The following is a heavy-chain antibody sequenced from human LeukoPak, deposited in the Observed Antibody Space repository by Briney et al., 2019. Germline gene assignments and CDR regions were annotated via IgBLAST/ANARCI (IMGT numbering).Heavy chain of an antibody. CDR3: AREAGYCSSTSCEEDYYYFYMDV. D-gene: IGHD2-2*03. J-gene: IGHJ6*03. V-gene: IGHV3-21*01. CDR2: ITGSSTYI. Sequence: GALRLSCAASGFTFSTYTTNWVRQAPGKGLEWVSSITGSSTYIFYADSVKGRFTVSRDNAKNSLFLQMNSLRAEDTAVYYCAREAGYCSSTSCEEDYYYFYMDVWGKGTTVTVSS. CDR1: GFTFSTYT.